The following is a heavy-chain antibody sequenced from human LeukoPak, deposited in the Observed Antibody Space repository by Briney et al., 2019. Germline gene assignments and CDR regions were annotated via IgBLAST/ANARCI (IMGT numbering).Heavy chain of an antibody. J-gene: IGHJ5*02. CDR2: IYYSGST. D-gene: IGHD6-13*01. V-gene: IGHV4-39*01. CDR3: ARHDRGPDGAAAGINWFDP. Sequence: SETLSLTCTVSGGSISSYYWGWIRQPPGKGLEWIGSIYYSGSTYYNPSLKSRVTISVDTSKNQFSLKLSSVTAADTAVYYCARHDRGPDGAAAGINWFDPWGQGTLVTVSS. CDR1: GGSISSYY.